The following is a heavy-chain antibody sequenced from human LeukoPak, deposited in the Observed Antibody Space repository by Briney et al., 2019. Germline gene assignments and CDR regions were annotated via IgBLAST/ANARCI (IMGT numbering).Heavy chain of an antibody. J-gene: IGHJ4*02. CDR3: ARHAEYDYVWGRYRAKIGKQFYYDY. Sequence: PSETLSLTCTVSGDSISIRAYYWGWIRQPPGKGLEWLGSVSYSGTTYYNPSLKSRLTVSVDTSKNQFSLRLTSVTAADTSIYYCARHAEYDYVWGRYRAKIGKQFYYDYWGQGSLVTVSS. D-gene: IGHD3-16*02. CDR1: GDSISIRAYY. CDR2: VSYSGTT. V-gene: IGHV4-39*01.